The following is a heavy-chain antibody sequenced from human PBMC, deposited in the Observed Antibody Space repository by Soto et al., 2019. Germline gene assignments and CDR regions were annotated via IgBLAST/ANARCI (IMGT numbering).Heavy chain of an antibody. D-gene: IGHD4-17*01. V-gene: IGHV1-69*12. CDR3: ANGGAISREPLADY. Sequence: QVQLVQSGAEVKKPGSSVKVSCKASGGTFSSYAISWVRQAPGQGLEWMGGIIPIFGTANYAQKFQGRVTITADESTSTAYMELSILRSEDTAVYYCANGGAISREPLADYWGQGTLVTVSS. CDR2: IIPIFGTA. J-gene: IGHJ4*02. CDR1: GGTFSSYA.